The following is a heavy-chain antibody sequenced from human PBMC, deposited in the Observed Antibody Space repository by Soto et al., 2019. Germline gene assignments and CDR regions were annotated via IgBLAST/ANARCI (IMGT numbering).Heavy chain of an antibody. CDR2: ISAYNGNT. J-gene: IGHJ4*02. V-gene: IGHV1-18*04. Sequence: GXSVKVSCKASGYTFTSFGISGVRQAPVQGLEWMGWISAYNGNTNYAQKLQGRVTMTTDTSTSTAYMELRSLRSDDAAVYYCARVIITIFGVVIPPGYWGQGTLVTVSS. D-gene: IGHD3-3*01. CDR3: ARVIITIFGVVIPPGY. CDR1: GYTFTSFG.